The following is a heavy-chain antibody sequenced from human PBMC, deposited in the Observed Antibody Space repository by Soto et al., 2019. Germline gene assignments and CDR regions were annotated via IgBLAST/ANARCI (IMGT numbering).Heavy chain of an antibody. CDR2: ISFNGNNK. J-gene: IGHJ6*02. CDR3: ARVGTVFGVAPYGMDV. V-gene: IGHV3-30*03. CDR1: GFVFSSYG. D-gene: IGHD3-3*01. Sequence: VESGGAVVQPGRSLRLSCAASGFVFSSYGMHWVRQAPGKGLEWVTVISFNGNNKYYADSVKGRFTISRDNSKNTLYLQMNGLRPEDTAVYYCARVGTVFGVAPYGMDVWGQGTTVTVSS.